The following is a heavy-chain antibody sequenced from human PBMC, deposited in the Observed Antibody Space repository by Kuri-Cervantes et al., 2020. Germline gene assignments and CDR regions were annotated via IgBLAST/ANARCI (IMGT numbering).Heavy chain of an antibody. CDR3: ASLRYGSGSYYSDY. D-gene: IGHD3-10*01. J-gene: IGHJ4*02. Sequence: GESLKISCAASGFTFSSYSMNWVRQAPGKGLEWVSSISSSSSYIYYADPVKCRFTISRDNSKNTLYLQMNSLRAEDTAVYYCASLRYGSGSYYSDYWGQGTLVTVSS. CDR1: GFTFSSYS. V-gene: IGHV3-21*01. CDR2: ISSSSSYI.